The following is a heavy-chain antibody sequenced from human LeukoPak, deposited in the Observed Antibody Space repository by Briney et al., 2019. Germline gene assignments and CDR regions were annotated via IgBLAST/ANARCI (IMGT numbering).Heavy chain of an antibody. D-gene: IGHD3-10*01. Sequence: GGSLRLSCTASEFNFNNYEMNWVRQAPGKGLEWVSYISKSGSSGTTIYYADSVKGRFTISRGNAKNSVYLQMNSLRVEDTAVYYCARLPLGAFGEVLNFDSWGQGIVVIVSS. CDR2: ISKSGSSGTTI. CDR3: ARLPLGAFGEVLNFDS. V-gene: IGHV3-48*03. CDR1: EFNFNNYE. J-gene: IGHJ4*02.